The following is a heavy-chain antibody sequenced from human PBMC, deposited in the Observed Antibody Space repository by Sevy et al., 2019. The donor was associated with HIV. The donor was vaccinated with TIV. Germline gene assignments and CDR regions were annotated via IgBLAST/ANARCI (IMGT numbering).Heavy chain of an antibody. CDR3: ARRKDGAGGFSYDY. J-gene: IGHJ4*02. CDR1: GGSISSSSYY. CDR2: IYYSGST. D-gene: IGHD1-26*01. V-gene: IGHV4-39*01. Sequence: SETLSLTCTVSGGSISSSSYYWGWIRQPPGKGLEWIGSIYYSGSTYYNPSLKSRVTISVDTSKNQFSLKLSSVTAADTAVYYCARRKDGAGGFSYDYWGQGTLVTVSS.